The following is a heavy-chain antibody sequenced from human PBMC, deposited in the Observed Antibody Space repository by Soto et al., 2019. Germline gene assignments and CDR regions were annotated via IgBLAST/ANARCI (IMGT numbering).Heavy chain of an antibody. CDR3: AQDHQDLYCSSTSCPSYGRDV. CDR1: GFTFSSYA. Sequence: GSLGLSCAASGFTFSSYAMSWVRQAPVKGLEWVSAISGSGRSTYYADSVKGRFTISRDNSKNTLYLQMNSLRAEDTAVYYCAQDHQDLYCSSTSCPSYGRDVWGQGTTVTVSS. V-gene: IGHV3-23*01. CDR2: ISGSGRST. J-gene: IGHJ6*02. D-gene: IGHD2-2*01.